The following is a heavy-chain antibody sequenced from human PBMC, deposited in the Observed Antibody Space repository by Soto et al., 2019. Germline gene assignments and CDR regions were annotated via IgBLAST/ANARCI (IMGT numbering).Heavy chain of an antibody. D-gene: IGHD2-15*01. Sequence: ASVTVACKASGFTFPSSAVRCVRQAHGQRHEWIGWIVVGSGNTNYAQKFQERVTITRDMSTSTPNMELSRLRSEHTAVYYCAARVVAAHYYYNGLDVWYQGTTVIVSS. V-gene: IGHV1-58*01. CDR2: IVVGSGNT. J-gene: IGHJ6*02. CDR3: AARVVAAHYYYNGLDV. CDR1: GFTFPSSA.